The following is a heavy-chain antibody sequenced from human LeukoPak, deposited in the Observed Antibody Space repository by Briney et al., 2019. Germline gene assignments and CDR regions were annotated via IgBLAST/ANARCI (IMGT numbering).Heavy chain of an antibody. J-gene: IGHJ4*02. D-gene: IGHD2-15*01. Sequence: ASVKVSCKASGYIFTNYGISWVRQVPGQGLEWMGWISGYNGNTNYAQKLQGRVTITADESTSTAYMELSSLRSEDTAVYYCASGSPSLYCSGGSCYFRYWGQGTLVTVSS. CDR3: ASGSPSLYCSGGSCYFRY. CDR1: GYIFTNYG. V-gene: IGHV1-18*01. CDR2: ISGYNGNT.